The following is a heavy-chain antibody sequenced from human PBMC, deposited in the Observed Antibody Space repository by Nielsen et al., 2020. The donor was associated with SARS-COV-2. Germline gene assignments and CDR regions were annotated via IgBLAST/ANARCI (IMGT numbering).Heavy chain of an antibody. CDR3: TRGFYSQSDC. CDR2: ISGDSNYI. D-gene: IGHD2-15*01. V-gene: IGHV3-21*01. CDR1: GFIFNNYG. J-gene: IGHJ4*02. Sequence: GESLKISCVASGFIFNNYGMHWVRQAPGKGLEWVASISGDSNYIFYSELVKGRFTMSRDNGKNSLYLQMNTLRSEDTALYYCTRGFYSQSDCWGQGTLVTVSS.